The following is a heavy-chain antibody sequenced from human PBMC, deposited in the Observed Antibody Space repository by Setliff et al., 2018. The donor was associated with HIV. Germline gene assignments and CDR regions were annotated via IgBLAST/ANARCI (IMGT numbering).Heavy chain of an antibody. CDR1: GDSISGYY. CDR3: ARHYYTDPFDY. J-gene: IGHJ4*02. V-gene: IGHV4-59*08. D-gene: IGHD3-22*01. Sequence: PSETLSLTCTVSGDSISGYYWSWIRQSPGKGLEWIGFIYETGSTYYNPSLKSRVSISIDTPKNQFSLKLSSVTAADTAVYFCARHYYTDPFDYWGQGTLVTVSS. CDR2: IYETGST.